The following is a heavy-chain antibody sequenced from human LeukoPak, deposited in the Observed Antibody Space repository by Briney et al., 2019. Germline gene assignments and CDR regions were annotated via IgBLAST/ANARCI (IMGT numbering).Heavy chain of an antibody. Sequence: GGSLRLSCAASGFTFIDYDMHWVPQLIGKGLEWVSAIGIRGDTHYSGSVKGRFTIARENAESSLYLQMNSLRAEDTAVYYCARGGIQVSGIAEFHYWGQATLVTVSS. CDR1: GFTFIDYD. CDR2: IGIRGDT. CDR3: ARGGIQVSGIAEFHY. D-gene: IGHD6-19*01. J-gene: IGHJ4*02. V-gene: IGHV3-13*01.